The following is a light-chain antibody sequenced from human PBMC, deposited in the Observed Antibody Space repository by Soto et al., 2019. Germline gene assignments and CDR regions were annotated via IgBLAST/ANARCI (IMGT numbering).Light chain of an antibody. Sequence: EIVLTQSPATLSVSPGERATLSCRASQSVSSNLAWYQQKPGQAPRILIYGASTRDTGIPARFSGSGSGTEFTLTISSLQSEDFAVYYCQQYNNWPLTFGQGTRLEIK. CDR3: QQYNNWPLT. J-gene: IGKJ5*01. CDR2: GAS. CDR1: QSVSSN. V-gene: IGKV3-15*01.